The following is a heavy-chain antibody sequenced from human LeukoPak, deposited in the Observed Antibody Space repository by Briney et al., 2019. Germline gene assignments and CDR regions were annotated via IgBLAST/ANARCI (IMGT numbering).Heavy chain of an antibody. D-gene: IGHD3-10*01. J-gene: IGHJ6*02. V-gene: IGHV1-69*13. CDR2: IIPIFGTA. CDR3: ARDRYYRGSGSYERYYYYGMDV. Sequence: ASVKVSCKASGGTFSSYAISWVRQAPGQGLEWMGGIIPIFGTANYAQKFQGRVTITADESTSTAYMELSSLRSEDTAVYYCARDRYYRGSGSYERYYYYGMDVWGQGTTVTVSS. CDR1: GGTFSSYA.